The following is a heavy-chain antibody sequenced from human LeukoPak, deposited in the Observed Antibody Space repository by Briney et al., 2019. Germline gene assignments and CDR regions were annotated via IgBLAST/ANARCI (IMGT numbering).Heavy chain of an antibody. J-gene: IGHJ4*02. CDR3: ARDTPPNALDY. V-gene: IGHV4-55*08. Sequence: RITMSVDTSKNQFYLNLSSVTAADTAVYYCARDTPPNALDYWGQGTLVTVSS. D-gene: IGHD2-2*01.